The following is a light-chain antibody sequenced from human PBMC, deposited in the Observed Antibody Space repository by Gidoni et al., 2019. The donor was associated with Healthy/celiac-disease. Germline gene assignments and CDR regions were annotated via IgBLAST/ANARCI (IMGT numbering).Light chain of an antibody. CDR1: QSVLYRSNNKNY. CDR2: WAS. Sequence: DIVMTQSPASLAVSLGERATINCKSSQSVLYRSNNKNYLAWYQQKPGQPPKLLIYWASTRESGVPDRFSGSGSGTDFTLTISSLQAEDVAVYYCQQYYSTPLTFGPGTKVDIK. J-gene: IGKJ3*01. CDR3: QQYYSTPLT. V-gene: IGKV4-1*01.